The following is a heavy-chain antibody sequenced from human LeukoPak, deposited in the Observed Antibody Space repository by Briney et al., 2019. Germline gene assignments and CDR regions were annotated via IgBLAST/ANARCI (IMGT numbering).Heavy chain of an antibody. J-gene: IGHJ4*02. CDR3: AKDKAYGYSGYYFDY. D-gene: IGHD5-18*01. V-gene: IGHV3-43*01. Sequence: GGSLRLSCAASGFTFDDYTMHWVRQAPGKGLEWVSLISWDGGSTYYADSVKGRFTISRDNSKNSLYLQMNSLRTEDTALYYCAKDKAYGYSGYYFDYWGQGTLVTVSS. CDR2: ISWDGGST. CDR1: GFTFDDYT.